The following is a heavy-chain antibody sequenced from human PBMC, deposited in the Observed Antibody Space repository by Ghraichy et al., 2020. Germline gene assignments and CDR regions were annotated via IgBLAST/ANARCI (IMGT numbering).Heavy chain of an antibody. V-gene: IGHV4-59*01. CDR2: IYYSGST. CDR3: ARGAYIVATRGHAFDI. CDR1: GGSISSYY. J-gene: IGHJ3*02. Sequence: SETLSLTCTVSGGSISSYYWSWIRQPPGKGLEWIGYIYYSGSTNYNPSLKSRVTISVDTSKNQFSLKLSSVTAADTAVYYCARGAYIVATRGHAFDIWGQGTMVTVSS. D-gene: IGHD5-12*01.